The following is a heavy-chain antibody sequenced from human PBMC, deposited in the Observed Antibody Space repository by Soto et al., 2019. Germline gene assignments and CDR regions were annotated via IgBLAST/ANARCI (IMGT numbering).Heavy chain of an antibody. Sequence: QVQLVESGGGVVQPGRSLRLSCAASGFTFSSYGMHWVRQAPGKGLEWVAVISYDGSNKYYADSVKGRFTISRDNSKNTLYLQMTSLRAEDTAVYYCAKDGQTGMATTLAFDIWGQGTMVTVSS. CDR2: ISYDGSNK. V-gene: IGHV3-30*18. J-gene: IGHJ3*02. CDR3: AKDGQTGMATTLAFDI. D-gene: IGHD5-12*01. CDR1: GFTFSSYG.